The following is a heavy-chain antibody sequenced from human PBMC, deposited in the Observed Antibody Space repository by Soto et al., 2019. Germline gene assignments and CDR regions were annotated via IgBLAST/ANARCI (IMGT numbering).Heavy chain of an antibody. Sequence: PGESLKISCKGSGYSFASHWVAWVRQMPEKGLEWIGTIYPGDSDTKYCSAFRGHVTISADTSVSTAYLQWRSLEATDSAIYYCARYSGSYWHYLDFWGQGTLVTVSS. CDR1: GYSFASHW. CDR3: ARYSGSYWHYLDF. J-gene: IGHJ4*02. V-gene: IGHV5-51*01. D-gene: IGHD1-26*01. CDR2: IYPGDSDT.